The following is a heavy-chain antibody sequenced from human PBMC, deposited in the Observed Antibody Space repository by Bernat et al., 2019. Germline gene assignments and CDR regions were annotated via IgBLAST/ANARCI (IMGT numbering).Heavy chain of an antibody. Sequence: QVQLVQSGAEVKKPGASVKVSCKASGYTFTSYYMHWVRQAPGQGLEWMGIINPSGGSTSYAQKCLGRVTMTRDTATSTVYMELSSLRSEDTAVYYCARAPGGATPCGMDVWGQGTTVTVS. D-gene: IGHD1-26*01. J-gene: IGHJ6*02. CDR2: INPSGGST. CDR1: GYTFTSYY. CDR3: ARAPGGATPCGMDV. V-gene: IGHV1-46*01.